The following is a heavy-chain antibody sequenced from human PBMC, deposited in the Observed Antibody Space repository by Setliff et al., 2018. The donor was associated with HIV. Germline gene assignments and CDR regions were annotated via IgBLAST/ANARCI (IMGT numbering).Heavy chain of an antibody. J-gene: IGHJ6*03. V-gene: IGHV3-21*01. Sequence: PGGSLRLSCVASGFTFSSYCMDWFRQAPGKGLEWVSSISYGGTYIYQSDSVRGRFTISRDDAKESLYLQMNSLGAEDTAVYYCARSRGIGNYYLDVWGKGTTVTVSS. D-gene: IGHD3-10*01. CDR3: ARSRGIGNYYLDV. CDR2: ISYGGTYI. CDR1: GFTFSSYC.